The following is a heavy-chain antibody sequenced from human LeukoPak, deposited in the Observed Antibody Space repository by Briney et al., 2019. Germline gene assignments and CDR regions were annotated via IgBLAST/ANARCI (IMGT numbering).Heavy chain of an antibody. CDR3: ARGIRYLRGENLSDYYYYMDV. Sequence: ASVKVSCKASGYTFTSYDINWVRQATGQGLEWMGWMNPNSGNAGYAQKFQGRVTMTRNTSIGTAYMELSSLRSEDTAVYYCARGIRYLRGENLSDYYYYMDVWGKGTTVTVSS. V-gene: IGHV1-8*01. CDR1: GYTFTSYD. D-gene: IGHD3-10*01. CDR2: MNPNSGNA. J-gene: IGHJ6*03.